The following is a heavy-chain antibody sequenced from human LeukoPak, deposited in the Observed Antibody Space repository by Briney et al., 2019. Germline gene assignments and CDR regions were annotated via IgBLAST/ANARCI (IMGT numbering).Heavy chain of an antibody. CDR1: GGSLSSGSYY. Sequence: SETLSLTCTVSGGSLSSGSYYWSWIRQPAGKGLEWIGRIYTSGSTNYNPSLKSRVTISVDTSKNQFSLKLSSVTAADTAVYYCARGLTMVRGGNYYYMDVWGKGTTVTVSS. D-gene: IGHD3-10*01. CDR2: IYTSGST. J-gene: IGHJ6*03. CDR3: ARGLTMVRGGNYYYMDV. V-gene: IGHV4-61*02.